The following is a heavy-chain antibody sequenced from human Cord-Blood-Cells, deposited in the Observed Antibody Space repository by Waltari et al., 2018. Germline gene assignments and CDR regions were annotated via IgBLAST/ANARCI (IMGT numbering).Heavy chain of an antibody. V-gene: IGHV4-34*01. D-gene: IGHD1-7*01. CDR3: ARGPFITGTTFDI. CDR2: INHSGST. Sequence: QVQLQQWGAGLLKPSETLSLTCAVYGGSFRGYYWSWIRPPPGKGLEWIGEINHSGSTNYNPSLKSRVTISVDTSKNQFSLKLSSVTAADTAVYYCARGPFITGTTFDIWGQGTMVTISS. J-gene: IGHJ3*02. CDR1: GGSFRGYY.